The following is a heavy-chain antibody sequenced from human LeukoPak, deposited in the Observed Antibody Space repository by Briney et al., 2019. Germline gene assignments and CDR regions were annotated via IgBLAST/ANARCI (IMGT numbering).Heavy chain of an antibody. CDR2: IYHSGST. D-gene: IGHD6-19*01. V-gene: IGHV4-38-2*02. CDR3: ARGDQWLDPRVYFDY. Sequence: SETLSLTCTVSGYSISSGYYWGWIRPPPGKGLEWIGSIYHSGSTYYNPSLKSRVTISVDTSKNQFSLKLSSVTAADTAVYYCARGDQWLDPRVYFDYWGQGTLVTVSS. J-gene: IGHJ4*02. CDR1: GYSISSGYY.